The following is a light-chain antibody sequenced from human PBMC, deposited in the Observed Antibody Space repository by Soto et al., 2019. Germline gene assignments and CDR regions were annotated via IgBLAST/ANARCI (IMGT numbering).Light chain of an antibody. CDR2: YDS. CDR3: QVGDITTDHYV. V-gene: IGLV3-21*04. J-gene: IGLJ1*01. CDR1: NIGSKR. Sequence: SYELTQPPSVSVAPEKTASLTGGGDNIGSKRVHWYRQKPGQAPVLVIYYDSDRPSGIPERFSGSNSGNTATLTINRVEAGDEADYYCQVGDITTDHYVFGTGTKVTVL.